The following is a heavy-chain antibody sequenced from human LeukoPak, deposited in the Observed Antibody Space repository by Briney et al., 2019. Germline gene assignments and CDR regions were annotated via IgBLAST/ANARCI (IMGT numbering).Heavy chain of an antibody. Sequence: SETLSLTCTVSGGSISSYYWSWIRQPPGKGLEWIGLMSDSGNTKFHPSLMSRVTMSVDRSKNQVSLKLTSVTAADTAVYYCARVSPYDSSASFFASYYYYMDVWGKGTTVTVSS. V-gene: IGHV4-59*01. CDR2: MSDSGNT. CDR1: GGSISSYY. CDR3: ARVSPYDSSASFFASYYYYMDV. J-gene: IGHJ6*03. D-gene: IGHD3-22*01.